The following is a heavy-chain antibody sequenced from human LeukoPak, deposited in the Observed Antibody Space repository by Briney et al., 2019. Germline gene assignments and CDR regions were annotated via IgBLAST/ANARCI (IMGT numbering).Heavy chain of an antibody. J-gene: IGHJ5*02. D-gene: IGHD2-15*01. V-gene: IGHV1-2*02. CDR1: GYTFTGYY. CDR3: ARDGGYCSGGSCFGYNWFDP. CDR2: TNPNSGGT. Sequence: GASVKVSCKASGYTFTGYYMHWVRQAPGQGLEWMGWTNPNSGGTNYAQKFQGRVTMTRDTSISTAYMELSRLRSDDTAVYYCARDGGYCSGGSCFGYNWFDPWGQGTLVTVSS.